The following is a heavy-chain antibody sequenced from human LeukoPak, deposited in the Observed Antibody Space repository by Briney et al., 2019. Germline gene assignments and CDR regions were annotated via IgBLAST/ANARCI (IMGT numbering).Heavy chain of an antibody. J-gene: IGHJ4*02. V-gene: IGHV4-59*01. CDR3: ASSYDTAMVH. CDR2: IYNSGST. CDR1: GDSISSYC. D-gene: IGHD5-18*01. Sequence: SETLFLTRTVSGDSISSYCWGWIRQPPGKGLEWIGYIYNSGSTNYNPSLKSRVTISINTSKKQFSLKLSSVTAADTAVYYCASSYDTAMVHWGQGTLVTVSS.